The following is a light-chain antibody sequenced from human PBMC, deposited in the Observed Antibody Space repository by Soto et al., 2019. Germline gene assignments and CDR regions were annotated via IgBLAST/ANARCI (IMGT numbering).Light chain of an antibody. CDR3: QQYDNLPYT. CDR2: DAS. J-gene: IGKJ2*01. Sequence: DIPMTQSPSSLSASVGDRVTITCHASQDISNYLNWYQQKPGKAPKLLIYDASNLETGVPSRFSGSGSGTDFTFTISSLQPEDIATYYCQQYDNLPYTFGQGTKLEIK. V-gene: IGKV1-33*01. CDR1: QDISNY.